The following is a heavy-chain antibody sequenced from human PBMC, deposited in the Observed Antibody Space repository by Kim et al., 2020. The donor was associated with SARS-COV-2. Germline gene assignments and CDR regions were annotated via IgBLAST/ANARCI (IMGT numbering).Heavy chain of an antibody. J-gene: IGHJ3*02. Sequence: GGSLRLSCAASGFTFSSYGMHWVRQAPGKGLEWVAVISYDGSNKYYADSVKGRFTISRDNSKNTLYLQMNSLRAEDTAVYYCAKDLLFSARIAVAVRGGAFGICGQETMVTVSS. CDR3: AKDLLFSARIAVAVRGGAFGI. V-gene: IGHV3-30*18. D-gene: IGHD6-19*01. CDR2: ISYDGSNK. CDR1: GFTFSSYG.